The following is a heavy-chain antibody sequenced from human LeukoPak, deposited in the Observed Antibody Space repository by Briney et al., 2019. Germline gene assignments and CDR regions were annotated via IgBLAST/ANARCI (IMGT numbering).Heavy chain of an antibody. D-gene: IGHD3-10*01. V-gene: IGHV4-34*01. J-gene: IGHJ4*02. Sequence: SETLSLTCAVYGGSFSGYHWNWIRQAPGKGLEWIGEINHNGNTNYNPSLKGRVTISVDTSKNQFSLKLNSVTAADTAVYYCTRRSYDSGSYYDGWYFDYWGQGTLVIVSS. CDR1: GGSFSGYH. CDR2: INHNGNT. CDR3: TRRSYDSGSYYDGWYFDY.